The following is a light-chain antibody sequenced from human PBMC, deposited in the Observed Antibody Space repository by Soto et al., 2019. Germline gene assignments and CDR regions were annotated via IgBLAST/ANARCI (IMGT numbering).Light chain of an antibody. V-gene: IGKV3-11*01. CDR1: QNVNNF. CDR2: DAS. J-gene: IGKJ5*01. CDR3: QQRSNWPT. Sequence: EVVLTQSPATLSLSPGERATFSCRASQNVNNFLAWYQPKPCQAPSLLIYDASNRATGIPARFSGSGSGTDFTLTIRSLESEDFAIYYCQQRSNWPTFGQGTRREIK.